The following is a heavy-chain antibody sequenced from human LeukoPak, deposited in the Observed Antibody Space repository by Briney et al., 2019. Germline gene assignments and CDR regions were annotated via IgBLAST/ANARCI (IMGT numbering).Heavy chain of an antibody. CDR1: GSTFTSYW. CDR3: AMGPYYYDSSGYYY. CDR2: INSDGSST. Sequence: PGGSLRLSFVASGSTFTSYWMHWVRQAPGKGLVWVSRINSDGSSTNYADSVKGRFTISRDNAKNTLYLQMNSLRAEDTAVYYCAMGPYYYDSSGYYYWGQGTLVTVSS. J-gene: IGHJ4*02. V-gene: IGHV3-74*01. D-gene: IGHD3-22*01.